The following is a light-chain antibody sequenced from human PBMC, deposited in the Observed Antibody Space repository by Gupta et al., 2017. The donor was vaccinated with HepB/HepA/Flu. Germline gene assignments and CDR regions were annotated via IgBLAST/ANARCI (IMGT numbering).Light chain of an antibody. V-gene: IGKV1-5*03. CDR1: QSIGSW. J-gene: IGKJ1*01. CDR3: QQYNAFPT. CDR2: KAS. Sequence: DLQVTQSPSTLSASIGDKITITCRASQSIGSWLAWYQQTPGKAPKLLIYKASSLQSAVPSRFSGSGSGTEFTLTISSLQPDDFATYYCQQYNAFPTFGQGTKVEIK.